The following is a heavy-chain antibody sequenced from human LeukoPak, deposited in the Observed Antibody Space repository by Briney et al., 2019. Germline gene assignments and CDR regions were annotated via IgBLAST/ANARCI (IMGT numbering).Heavy chain of an antibody. CDR2: ISSSGAYI. V-gene: IGHV3-21*01. D-gene: IGHD5-24*01. CDR1: GFRFNTYW. CDR3: ARGDRDGYRLYYFDY. Sequence: GGSLRLSCAASGFRFNTYWMSWVRQAPGKGLEWVSSISSSGAYIYYADSMKGRFTTSRDSAKSSLYLQMNSLRAEDTAVYYCARGDRDGYRLYYFDYWGQGTLVTVSS. J-gene: IGHJ4*02.